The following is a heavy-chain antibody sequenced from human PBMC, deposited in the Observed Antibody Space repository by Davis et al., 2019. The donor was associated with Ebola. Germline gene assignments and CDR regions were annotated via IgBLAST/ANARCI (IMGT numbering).Heavy chain of an antibody. CDR1: GFTFSSYA. J-gene: IGHJ6*02. CDR3: ARDRPLDFFFGDYYGMDV. V-gene: IGHV3-30-3*01. D-gene: IGHD3-16*01. CDR2: ISYDGSNK. Sequence: GESLTISCAASGFTFSSYAMHWVRQAPGKGLAWVAVISYDGSNKYYANSVKGRFTISRDNPQNSLHLQMNSLRAEDTAVYYCARDRPLDFFFGDYYGMDVWGQGTTVTVSS.